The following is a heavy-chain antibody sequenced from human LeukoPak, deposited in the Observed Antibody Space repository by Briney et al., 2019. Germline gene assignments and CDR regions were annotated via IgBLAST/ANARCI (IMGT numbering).Heavy chain of an antibody. CDR1: GYTFTSYD. D-gene: IGHD6-19*01. CDR3: ARDYLAVVGRDPPTDY. Sequence: ASVKVSCKASGYTFTSYDINWVRQATGQGLEWMGWMNPNSGNTGYAQKFQGRVTITRNTSISTAYTELGSLRSDDTAVYYCARDYLAVVGRDPPTDYWGQGTLVTVSS. V-gene: IGHV1-8*03. CDR2: MNPNSGNT. J-gene: IGHJ4*02.